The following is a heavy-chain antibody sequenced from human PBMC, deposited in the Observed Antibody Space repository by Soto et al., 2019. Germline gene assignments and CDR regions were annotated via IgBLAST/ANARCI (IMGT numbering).Heavy chain of an antibody. J-gene: IGHJ6*02. D-gene: IGHD2-2*01. CDR1: GGSISSGGYS. CDR3: ARLEYCSSTSCYGENYYYYYGMDV. Sequence: SETLSLTCAVSGGSISSGGYSWSWIRQPPGKGLEWIGYIYHSGSTYYNPSLKSRVTISVDRSKNQFSLKLSSVTAADTAVYYCARLEYCSSTSCYGENYYYYYGMDVWGQGTTVTVSS. V-gene: IGHV4-30-2*01. CDR2: IYHSGST.